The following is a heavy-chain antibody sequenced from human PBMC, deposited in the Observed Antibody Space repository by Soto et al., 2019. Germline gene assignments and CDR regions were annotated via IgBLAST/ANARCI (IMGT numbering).Heavy chain of an antibody. CDR1: GFSFVDYA. CDR3: AKDQYSAGYGEDSFDY. CDR2: ISGSGGAT. D-gene: IGHD5-12*01. J-gene: IGHJ4*02. V-gene: IGHV3-23*01. Sequence: EVQLLESGGGLVQPGGSLRLSCVASGFSFVDYAMTWVRQAPGKGLEWVSAISGSGGATYYADAVRGRFTISRYQATNPPFLQMDRLRVEDTAIYYCAKDQYSAGYGEDSFDYWGQGTRVTVSS.